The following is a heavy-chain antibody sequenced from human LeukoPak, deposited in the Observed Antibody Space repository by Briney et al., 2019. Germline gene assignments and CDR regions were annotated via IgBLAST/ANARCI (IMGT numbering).Heavy chain of an antibody. J-gene: IGHJ4*02. CDR1: GYTLTELS. V-gene: IGHV1-24*01. Sequence: ASVKVSCKVSGYTLTELSMHWVRQAPGKGLEWMGGFDPEDGETIYAQKFQGRVTMIEDTSTDTAYMELSSLRSEDTAVYYCATDAVVGALDYWGQGTLVTVSS. D-gene: IGHD1-26*01. CDR2: FDPEDGET. CDR3: ATDAVVGALDY.